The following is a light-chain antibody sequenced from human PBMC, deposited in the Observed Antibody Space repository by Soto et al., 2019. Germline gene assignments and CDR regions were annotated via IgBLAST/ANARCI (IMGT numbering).Light chain of an antibody. CDR2: GAS. CDR1: QGIRND. V-gene: IGKV3-20*01. CDR3: QQYGSSPRT. Sequence: TQSPSSLSASVGDRVTITCRASQGIRNDLGWYQQKPGQAPRLLIYGASSRATGIPDRFSGSGSGTDFTLTISRLEPEDFAVYYCQQYGSSPRTFGQGTKVEIK. J-gene: IGKJ1*01.